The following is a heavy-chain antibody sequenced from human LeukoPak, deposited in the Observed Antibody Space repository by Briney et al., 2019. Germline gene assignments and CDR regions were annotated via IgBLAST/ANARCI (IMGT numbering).Heavy chain of an antibody. D-gene: IGHD3-10*01. CDR1: GFTFGSYW. Sequence: GGSLRLSCAASGFTFGSYWMTWIRQAPGKGLEWVAHIKEDATESRSADSVKGRFTISRDNTKNSLFLQLNSLRTEDTAVYYCVRDRGWYHFDLWGQGTLVTVSS. J-gene: IGHJ4*02. V-gene: IGHV3-7*01. CDR2: IKEDATES. CDR3: VRDRGWYHFDL.